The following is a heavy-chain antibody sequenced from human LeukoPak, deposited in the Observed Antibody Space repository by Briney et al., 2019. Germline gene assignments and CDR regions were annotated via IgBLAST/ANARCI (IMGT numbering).Heavy chain of an antibody. CDR1: GFTFSSYS. D-gene: IGHD4-11*01. J-gene: IGHJ4*02. V-gene: IGHV3-21*06. CDR3: AREQLYSTDCFDF. CDR2: ISGRSIYI. Sequence: GGSLRLSCAASGFTFSSYSMNWVRQAPGKGLEWVSSISGRSIYIHYADSVKGRFTISRDNAKNSVYLQLNSLRVEDTAVYYCAREQLYSTDCFDFWGQGALVTVSS.